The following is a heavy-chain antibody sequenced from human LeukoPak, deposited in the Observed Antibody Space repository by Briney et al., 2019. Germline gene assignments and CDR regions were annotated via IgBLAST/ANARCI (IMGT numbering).Heavy chain of an antibody. V-gene: IGHV4-4*07. CDR2: IHTSGST. J-gene: IGHJ4*02. CDR1: GGSISSYY. Sequence: SETLSLTCTVSGGSISSYYWSWIRQPAGKGLEWIGRIHTSGSTNYNPSLKSRVTISVDTSKNQFSLKLSSVTAADTAVYYCAREGGAYSSTWYAYYWGQGTLVTVSS. D-gene: IGHD6-13*01. CDR3: AREGGAYSSTWYAYY.